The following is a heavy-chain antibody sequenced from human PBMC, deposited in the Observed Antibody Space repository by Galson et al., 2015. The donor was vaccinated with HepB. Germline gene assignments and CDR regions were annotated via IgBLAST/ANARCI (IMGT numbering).Heavy chain of an antibody. CDR1: GFTFSSYW. J-gene: IGHJ6*02. Sequence: SLRLSCAASGFTFSSYWMSWVRQAPGKGLEWVANIKQDGSEKYYVDSVKGRFPISRDNAKNSLYLQMSSLRAEDTAVYYCARGAYSSSSPHYYYYGMDVWGQGTTVTVSS. D-gene: IGHD6-6*01. V-gene: IGHV3-7*03. CDR2: IKQDGSEK. CDR3: ARGAYSSSSPHYYYYGMDV.